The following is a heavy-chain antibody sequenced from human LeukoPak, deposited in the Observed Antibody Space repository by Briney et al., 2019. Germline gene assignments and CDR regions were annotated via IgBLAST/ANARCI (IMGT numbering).Heavy chain of an antibody. J-gene: IGHJ4*02. V-gene: IGHV1-46*01. CDR1: GYTFTSYD. Sequence: ASVKVSCKASGYTFTSYDINWVRQAPGQGLEWMGIINPSGGSTSYAQKFQGRVTMTRDTSTSTVYMELSSLRSEDTAVYYCARESRIQLWSRATPAGGYWGQGTLVTVSS. CDR3: ARESRIQLWSRATPAGGY. CDR2: INPSGGST. D-gene: IGHD5-18*01.